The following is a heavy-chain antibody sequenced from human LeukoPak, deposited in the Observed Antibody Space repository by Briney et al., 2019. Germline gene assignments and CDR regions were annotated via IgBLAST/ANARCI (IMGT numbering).Heavy chain of an antibody. CDR3: ARATTYGDADY. V-gene: IGHV4-59*01. D-gene: IGHD4-17*01. Sequence: PSETLSLTCTVSGVSISNYYCSWIRQPPGKGLEWIGYMYSSGTTNYNPSLKSRVTISVDTSKNQFSLTLSSVTAADAAVYYCARATTYGDADYWGQGTLVTVSS. J-gene: IGHJ4*02. CDR2: MYSSGTT. CDR1: GVSISNYY.